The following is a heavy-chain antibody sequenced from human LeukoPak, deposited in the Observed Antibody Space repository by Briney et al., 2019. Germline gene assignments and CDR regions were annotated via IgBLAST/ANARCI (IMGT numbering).Heavy chain of an antibody. CDR1: GYTFTSYD. J-gene: IGHJ4*02. D-gene: IGHD6-19*01. CDR2: MNPNSGNT. Sequence: ASVTVSCKASGYTFTSYDINWVRQATGQGLEWMGWMNPNSGNTGYAQKFQGRVTITRNTSISTAYMELSSLRSEDTAVYYCARRSGWEPDFDYWGQGTLVTVSS. V-gene: IGHV1-8*03. CDR3: ARRSGWEPDFDY.